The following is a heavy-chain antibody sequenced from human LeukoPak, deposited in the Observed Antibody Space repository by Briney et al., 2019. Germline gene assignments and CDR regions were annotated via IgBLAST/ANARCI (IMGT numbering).Heavy chain of an antibody. CDR1: GYTFTSYD. Sequence: ASVKVSCKASGYTFTSYDINWVRQAPGQGLEWMGWINPNSGNTGYAQKFQGRVTMTRNTSISTAYMELSSLRSEDTAVYYCARAGCSSTSCYAAYYYYGMDVWGQGTTVTVSS. CDR2: INPNSGNT. CDR3: ARAGCSSTSCYAAYYYYGMDV. J-gene: IGHJ6*02. V-gene: IGHV1-8*01. D-gene: IGHD2-2*01.